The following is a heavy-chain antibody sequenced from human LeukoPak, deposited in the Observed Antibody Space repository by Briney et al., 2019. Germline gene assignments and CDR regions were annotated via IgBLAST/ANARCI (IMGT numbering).Heavy chain of an antibody. D-gene: IGHD2-15*01. CDR2: IYHSGST. J-gene: IGHJ3*02. V-gene: IGHV4-38-2*01. CDR3: ARGGVVAAPGDAFDI. Sequence: SETLSLTCAVSGYSISSGYYWGWIRQPPGKRLQWIGSIYHSGSTYYNPSLKSRVTISVDTSKNQFSLKMSSVIAADTAMYYCARGGVVAAPGDAFDIWGRGTMVTVSS. CDR1: GYSISSGYY.